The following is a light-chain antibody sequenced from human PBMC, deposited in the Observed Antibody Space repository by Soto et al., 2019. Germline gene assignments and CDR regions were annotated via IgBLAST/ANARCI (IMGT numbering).Light chain of an antibody. Sequence: IVLMQYPLISSRSWRGASSLACGASQSISSSFLAWYQQKPGQAPRLLIYGASSRATGIPDRFSGTGSETDFTLTISRLEPEDFAVYYCQQYGSSGTFGQGTKVDI. J-gene: IGKJ1*01. V-gene: IGKV3-20*01. CDR2: GAS. CDR3: QQYGSSGT. CDR1: QSISSSF.